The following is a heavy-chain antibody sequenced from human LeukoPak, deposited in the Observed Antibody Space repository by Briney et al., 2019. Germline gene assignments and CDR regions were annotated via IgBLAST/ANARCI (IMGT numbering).Heavy chain of an antibody. CDR1: EYTFTGYY. V-gene: IGHV1-2*06. CDR3: ARDSRVSLDV. CDR2: IDPNTGGT. J-gene: IGHJ6*04. D-gene: IGHD6-13*01. Sequence: ASVKVSCKASEYTFTGYYMHWVRQAPGQGLEWMGRIDPNTGGTIYAQKFQGRVTMTRDTSVNTPYMDLSRLTSDDTAVYYCARDSRVSLDVWGKGTTVTVSS.